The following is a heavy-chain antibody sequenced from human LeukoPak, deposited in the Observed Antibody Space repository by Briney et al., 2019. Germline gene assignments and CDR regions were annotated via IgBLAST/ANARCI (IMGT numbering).Heavy chain of an antibody. V-gene: IGHV4-34*01. J-gene: IGHJ4*02. CDR2: INHSGST. CDR1: GGSFSGYY. Sequence: SETLSLTCAVYGGSFSGYYWSWIRQPPGKGLEWIGEINHSGSTNYNPSLKSRVTISVDTSKNQFSLKLSSVTAADTAVYYCASRAMLRGVIITNKIDYWGQGNLVTVSS. CDR3: ASRAMLRGVIITNKIDY. D-gene: IGHD3-10*01.